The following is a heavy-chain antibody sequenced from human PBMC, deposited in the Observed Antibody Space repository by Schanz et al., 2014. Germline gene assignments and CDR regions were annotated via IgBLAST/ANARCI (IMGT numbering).Heavy chain of an antibody. CDR1: GFSFRSYA. V-gene: IGHV3-23*01. Sequence: EVQLLESGGGLVEPGGSLRLSCAASGFSFRSYAMGWVRQARGKGLEWVSAMNESHSTIYYADSVRGRFTISRDNAENTLFLKMNSLRAEDTAVYYCARKVVATIGGYYDNWGQGTLVIVSS. CDR3: ARKVVATIGGYYDN. D-gene: IGHD5-12*01. J-gene: IGHJ4*02. CDR2: MNESHSTI.